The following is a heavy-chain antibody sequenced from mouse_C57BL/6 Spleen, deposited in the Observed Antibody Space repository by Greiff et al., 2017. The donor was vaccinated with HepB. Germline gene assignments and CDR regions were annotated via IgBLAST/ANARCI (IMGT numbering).Heavy chain of an antibody. V-gene: IGHV1-63*01. CDR2: IYPGGGYT. J-gene: IGHJ4*01. CDR3: ARSRWDGDYAMDY. D-gene: IGHD4-1*01. CDR1: GYTFTNYW. Sequence: VQLQQSGAELVRPGTSVKMSCKASGYTFTNYWIGWAKQRPGHGLEWIGDIYPGGGYTNYNEKFKGKATLTADKSSSTAYMQFSSLTSEDSAIYYGARSRWDGDYAMDYWGQGTSVTVSS.